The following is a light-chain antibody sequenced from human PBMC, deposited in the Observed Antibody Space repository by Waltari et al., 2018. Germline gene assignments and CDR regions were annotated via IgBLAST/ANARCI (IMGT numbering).Light chain of an antibody. CDR1: QSVNWY. J-gene: IGKJ4*01. CDR2: DTS. CDR3: QQRRNWPLT. Sequence: EIVLTQSPATLSLSPGARATLSCRASQSVNWYLAWYQQRPGQAPRLLIYDTSNRDTGIPARFSGSGSETDFTLTISGLEPEDSAVYYCQQRRNWPLTFGGGTKVEIK. V-gene: IGKV3-11*01.